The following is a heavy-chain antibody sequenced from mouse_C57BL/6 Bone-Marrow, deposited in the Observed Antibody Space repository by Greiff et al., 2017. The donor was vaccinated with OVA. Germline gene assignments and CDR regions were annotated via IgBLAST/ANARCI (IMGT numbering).Heavy chain of an antibody. CDR2: IYPGSGST. CDR1: GYTFTSYW. CDR3: ANSYPYYYAMDY. Sequence: QVHVKQPGAELVKPGASVKMSCKASGYTFTSYWLTWVKPRPGPGLEWIGDIYPGSGSTNYNEKFKSKATLTVDTSSSTAYMQLSSLTSEDSAVYYCANSYPYYYAMDYWGQGTSVTVSS. J-gene: IGHJ4*01. D-gene: IGHD1-1*01. V-gene: IGHV1-55*01.